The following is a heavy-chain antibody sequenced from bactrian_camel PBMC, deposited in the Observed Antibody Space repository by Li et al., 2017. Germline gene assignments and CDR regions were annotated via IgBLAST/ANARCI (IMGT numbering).Heavy chain of an antibody. J-gene: IGHJ4*01. CDR2: ISPGVRDT. CDR1: YTGINNC. V-gene: IGHV3-3*01. D-gene: IGHD3*01. Sequence: HVQLVESGGGSVQTGGSLRLSCGYTGINNCVGWFRQAPGKEREGVAAISPGVRDTYYADSVKGRFTISLDNSKNTVYLQMNSLKPDDTAMYYCAADVKLSPIEFNMIRTANYWGQGTQVTVS. CDR3: AADVKLSPIEFNMIRTANY.